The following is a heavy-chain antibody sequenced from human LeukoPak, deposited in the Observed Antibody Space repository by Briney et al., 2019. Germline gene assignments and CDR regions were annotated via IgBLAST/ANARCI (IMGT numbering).Heavy chain of an antibody. CDR1: GGSISSSSYY. Sequence: SETLSLTCTVSGGSISSSSYYWGWIRQPPGKGLEWIGSIYYSGSTYYNPSLKSRVTISVDTSRNQFSLKLSSVTAADTAVYYCASFHGGSKYSSTPVDYWGQGTLVTVSS. CDR3: ASFHGGSKYSSTPVDY. D-gene: IGHD6-13*01. J-gene: IGHJ4*02. V-gene: IGHV4-39*07. CDR2: IYYSGST.